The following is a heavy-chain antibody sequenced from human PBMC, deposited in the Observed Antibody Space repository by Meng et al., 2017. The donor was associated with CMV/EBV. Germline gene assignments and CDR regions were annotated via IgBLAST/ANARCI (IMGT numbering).Heavy chain of an antibody. J-gene: IGHJ6*02. Sequence: SVKVSCKASGYTFTSYGISWVRQAPGQGLEWIAWIVVGSGNTNYARKFQERVTITRDMSTSTAYMELSSLRSEDTAVYYCAADRPGSGYYDFWSGYFSEGMDVWGQGTTVTVSS. D-gene: IGHD3-3*01. CDR3: AADRPGSGYYDFWSGYFSEGMDV. V-gene: IGHV1-58*02. CDR1: GYTFTSYG. CDR2: IVVGSGNT.